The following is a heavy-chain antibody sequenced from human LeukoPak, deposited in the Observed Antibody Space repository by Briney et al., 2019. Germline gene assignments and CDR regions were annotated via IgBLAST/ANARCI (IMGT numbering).Heavy chain of an antibody. J-gene: IGHJ4*02. CDR1: GFTFSSYA. CDR3: AKGGYSSGWYSDRGGLFDY. CDR2: ISGSGGST. Sequence: GGSLRLSCAASGFTFSSYAMSWVRQAPGKGLEWVSAISGSGGSTYYADSVKGRFTISRDNSKNTLYLQMNSLRAEDTAVYYCAKGGYSSGWYSDRGGLFDYWGQGTLVTVSS. D-gene: IGHD6-19*01. V-gene: IGHV3-23*01.